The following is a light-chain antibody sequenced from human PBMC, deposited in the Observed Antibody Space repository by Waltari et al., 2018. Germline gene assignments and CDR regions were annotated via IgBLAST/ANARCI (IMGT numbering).Light chain of an antibody. Sequence: DIQMTTSPSSLSASVGDRVNITCRASQSISSYLNWYQQKPGKAPNFLIYGASNLQSGVPSRFSGSGSGTDFNLTISSLQLEDVATYSCQQSHSIPWTFGQGTKVEI. J-gene: IGKJ1*01. CDR2: GAS. CDR3: QQSHSIPWT. V-gene: IGKV1-39*01. CDR1: QSISSY.